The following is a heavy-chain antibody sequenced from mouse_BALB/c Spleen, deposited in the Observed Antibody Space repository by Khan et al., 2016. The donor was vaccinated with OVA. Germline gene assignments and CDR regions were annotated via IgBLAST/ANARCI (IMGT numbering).Heavy chain of an antibody. J-gene: IGHJ2*01. CDR2: ISSGSSTI. Sequence: EVELVESGGGLVQPGGSRKPSCAASGFTFSRFGMHWVRQAPEKGLEWVAYISSGSSTIYYGDTVKGRFTISRDNPKNTLFLQMTSLRSEDTAMYYCARDSNFDYWGQGTTLTVSS. V-gene: IGHV5-17*02. CDR3: ARDSNFDY. CDR1: GFTFSRFG.